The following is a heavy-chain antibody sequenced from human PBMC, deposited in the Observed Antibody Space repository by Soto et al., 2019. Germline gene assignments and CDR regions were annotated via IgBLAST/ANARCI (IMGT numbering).Heavy chain of an antibody. CDR3: ARLHGYCISSSCHGHYAMDV. CDR2: ISYSGTT. J-gene: IGHJ6*02. CDR1: GGSISSGESY. Sequence: PSETLSLTCTVSGGSISSGESYWTWIRQPPGKGLEWIGYISYSGTTYYNPSLNSRVTVSVDTSKNQFSLKVTSVTAADTAVYYCARLHGYCISSSCHGHYAMDVWGQGTTVTVSS. D-gene: IGHD2-2*01. V-gene: IGHV4-30-4*01.